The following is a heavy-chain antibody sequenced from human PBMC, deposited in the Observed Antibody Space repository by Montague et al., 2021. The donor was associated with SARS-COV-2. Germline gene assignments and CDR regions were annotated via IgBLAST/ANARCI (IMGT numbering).Heavy chain of an antibody. D-gene: IGHD6-19*01. CDR1: GDSVSSNTAA. J-gene: IGHJ4*02. CDR3: ARETYTSGWFQQFDY. Sequence: CAISGDSVSSNTAAWNWIRQSPSRGLEWLGRTYYGSKWYYDYAVSVKSRMTISPDTSKNQFSLQLSSVTPEDRAVYYCARETYTSGWFQQFDYWGQGTLVTVSS. V-gene: IGHV6-1*01. CDR2: TYYGSKWYY.